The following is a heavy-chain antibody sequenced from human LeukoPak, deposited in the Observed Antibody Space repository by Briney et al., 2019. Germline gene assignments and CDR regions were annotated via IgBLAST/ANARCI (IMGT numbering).Heavy chain of an antibody. D-gene: IGHD3-10*01. CDR1: GFTFSSYG. J-gene: IGHJ6*02. V-gene: IGHV3-30*18. Sequence: GGSLRLSCAASGFTFSSYGMHWVRQAPGKGLEWVAVISYDGSNKYYADSVKGRFTISRDNSKNTLYLQMNSLRAEDTAVYYCAKSQSDRYYYGSDAFFGMDVWGQGTTVTVSS. CDR2: ISYDGSNK. CDR3: AKSQSDRYYYGSDAFFGMDV.